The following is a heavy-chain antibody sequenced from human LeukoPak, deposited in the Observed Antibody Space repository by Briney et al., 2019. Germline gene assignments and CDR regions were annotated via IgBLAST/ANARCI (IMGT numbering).Heavy chain of an antibody. Sequence: GGSLRLSCVASGFTFSSYAMSWVRQAPGKGLEWVSAISGSGGSTYYADSVKGRFTISRDNSKNTLYLQMTSLRAEDTAMYYCAKDLLAMVGYMDVWDKGTTVTVSS. CDR3: AKDLLAMVGYMDV. D-gene: IGHD5-18*01. V-gene: IGHV3-23*01. CDR2: ISGSGGST. J-gene: IGHJ6*03. CDR1: GFTFSSYA.